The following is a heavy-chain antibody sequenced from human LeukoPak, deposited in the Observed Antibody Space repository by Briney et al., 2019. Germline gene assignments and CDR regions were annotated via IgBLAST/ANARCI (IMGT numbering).Heavy chain of an antibody. V-gene: IGHV3-30*02. CDR2: IRYDGSNK. D-gene: IGHD3-22*01. CDR3: AKAHGDSSGYYYVPFDY. Sequence: GGSLRLSCAASRFTFSSYGMHWVRQAPGKGLEWVAFIRYDGSNKYYADSVKGRFTISRDNSKNTLYLQMNSLRAEDTAVYYCAKAHGDSSGYYYVPFDYWGQGTLVTVSS. J-gene: IGHJ4*02. CDR1: RFTFSSYG.